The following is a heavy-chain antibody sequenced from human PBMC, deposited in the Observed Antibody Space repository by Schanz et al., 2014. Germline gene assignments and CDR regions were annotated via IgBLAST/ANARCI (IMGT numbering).Heavy chain of an antibody. J-gene: IGHJ4*02. V-gene: IGHV1-69*02. CDR2: IIPILGIA. Sequence: QVQLVQSGAEVKKPGSPVKVSCKSSGGTFSSYAISWVRQAPGQGLEWMGRIIPILGIANYAQNFQGRVTITADKSTFTAYMDVSSLRSEDTAVYYCASSGAGYSSSWDFAYWGQGTLVTVSS. CDR3: ASSGAGYSSSWDFAY. CDR1: GGTFSSYA. D-gene: IGHD6-13*01.